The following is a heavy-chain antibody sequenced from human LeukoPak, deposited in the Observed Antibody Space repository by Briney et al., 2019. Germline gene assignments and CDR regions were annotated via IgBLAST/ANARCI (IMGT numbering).Heavy chain of an antibody. D-gene: IGHD3-22*01. CDR3: ARQSSSGYYSDFDY. V-gene: IGHV3-48*03. CDR2: ISSSGSTI. J-gene: IGHJ4*02. Sequence: GGSLRLSCAASGFTFSSYEMNWVRQAPGKGLEWVSYISSSGSTIYYADSVKGRFTISRDNAKNSLYLQMNSLRAEDTAVYYCARQSSSGYYSDFDYWGQGTLVTVSS. CDR1: GFTFSSYE.